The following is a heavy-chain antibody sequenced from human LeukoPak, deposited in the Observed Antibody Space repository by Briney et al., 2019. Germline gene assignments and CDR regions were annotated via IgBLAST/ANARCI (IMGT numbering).Heavy chain of an antibody. CDR1: GGSISSYY. CDR2: IYYSGST. CDR3: ARSRRWFGELKGVGWFDP. V-gene: IGHV4-59*12. J-gene: IGHJ5*02. Sequence: SETLSLTCTVSGGSISSYYWSWIRQPPGKGLEWIGYIYYSGSTNYNPSLKNRVSLSVDTSKNQFSVHLSSVTAADTAVYYCARSRRWFGELKGVGWFDPWGQGTLVMVSS. D-gene: IGHD3-10*01.